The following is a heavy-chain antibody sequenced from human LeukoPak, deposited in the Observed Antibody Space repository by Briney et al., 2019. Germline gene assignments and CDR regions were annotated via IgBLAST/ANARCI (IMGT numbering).Heavy chain of an antibody. Sequence: PGGSLRLSCAASGFTFSSYWMSWVRQAPGKGLEWVANIKQDGSEKYYVDSVKGRFTISRDNAKNSLYLQMNSLRAEDTAVYYCASSTYYDFWSGYSHDAFDIWGQGTMVTVSS. CDR3: ASSTYYDFWSGYSHDAFDI. J-gene: IGHJ3*02. V-gene: IGHV3-7*01. D-gene: IGHD3-3*01. CDR1: GFTFSSYW. CDR2: IKQDGSEK.